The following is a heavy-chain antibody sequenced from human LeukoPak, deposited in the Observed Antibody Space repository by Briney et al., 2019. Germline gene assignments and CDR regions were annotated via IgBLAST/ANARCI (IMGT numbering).Heavy chain of an antibody. D-gene: IGHD7-27*01. J-gene: IGHJ4*02. CDR1: GFTFDDYA. CDR3: AKDTGHAIDY. Sequence: PGRSLRLSCAASGFTFDDYAMHWVRQAPGKGREWVSGISWNSGSIGYADSVKGRFTISRDNAKNSLYLQVNSLRAEDTALYYCAKDTGHAIDYWGQGTLVTVSS. CDR2: ISWNSGSI. V-gene: IGHV3-9*01.